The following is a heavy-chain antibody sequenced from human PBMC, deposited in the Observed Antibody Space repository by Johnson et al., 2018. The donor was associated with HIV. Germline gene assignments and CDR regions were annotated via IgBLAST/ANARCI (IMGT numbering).Heavy chain of an antibody. V-gene: IGHV3-7*01. D-gene: IGHD6-6*01. CDR2: IKQDGSEK. CDR1: GFTVTKAW. J-gene: IGHJ3*02. CDR3: AKDRGAARAFDAFDI. Sequence: MLLVESGGGLVKPGGSLRLSCAASGFTVTKAWMNWVRQAPGKGLEWVANIKQDGSEKYYVDSVKGRFTISRDNAKNTLYLQMNSLRAEDTAVYYCAKDRGAARAFDAFDIWGQGTMVTVSS.